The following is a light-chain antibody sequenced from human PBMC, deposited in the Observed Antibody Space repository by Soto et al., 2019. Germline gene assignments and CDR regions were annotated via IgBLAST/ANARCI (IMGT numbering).Light chain of an antibody. CDR3: ETWDSNFVV. V-gene: IGLV4-60*03. Sequence: QAVVTQSSSASASLGSSVKLTCTLSSGHSSYIIAWHQQQPGKAPRYLMKLEGSGSYNKGSGVPDRFSGSSSGADRYLTISTLQSEDEADYSCETWDSNFVVFGGGTKLTVL. CDR1: SGHSSYI. CDR2: LEGSGSY. J-gene: IGLJ2*01.